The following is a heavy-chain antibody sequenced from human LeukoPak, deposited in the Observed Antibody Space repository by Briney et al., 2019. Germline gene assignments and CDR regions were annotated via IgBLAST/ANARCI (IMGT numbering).Heavy chain of an antibody. CDR2: ISGSGGST. Sequence: GGSLRLSCAASGFTFSSYAMSWVRQAPGKGLEWVSAISGSGGSTYYADSVKGRFTIPRDNSKNTLYLQMNSLRAEDTAVYYCAKNPRQYYYDSSGYFIDYWGQGTLVTVSS. J-gene: IGHJ4*02. V-gene: IGHV3-23*01. D-gene: IGHD3-22*01. CDR3: AKNPRQYYYDSSGYFIDY. CDR1: GFTFSSYA.